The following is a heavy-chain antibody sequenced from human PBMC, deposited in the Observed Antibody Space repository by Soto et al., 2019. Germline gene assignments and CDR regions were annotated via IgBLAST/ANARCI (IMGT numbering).Heavy chain of an antibody. CDR3: ARTRERYSYADYFDY. CDR1: GGSFSSYA. J-gene: IGHJ4*02. V-gene: IGHV1-69*01. D-gene: IGHD5-18*01. Sequence: QVQLVQSGAEVKKPGCSVKVSCKASGGSFSSYAISCVRQAPGQGLEWMGGIIPIFGTANYAQKFQGRVTITADESTSTAYMELSSLRSEDTAVYYCARTRERYSYADYFDYWGQGTLVTVSS. CDR2: IIPIFGTA.